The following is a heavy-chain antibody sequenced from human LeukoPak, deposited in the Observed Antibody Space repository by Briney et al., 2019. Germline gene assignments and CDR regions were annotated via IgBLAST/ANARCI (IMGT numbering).Heavy chain of an antibody. V-gene: IGHV3-64*04. CDR1: GFTFRNYP. D-gene: IGHD3-22*01. Sequence: GSLRLSCSASGFTFRNYPMHWVRQAPGKGLEYVSAISTDGGATYYADALKGRFTISRDNSQSTLYLQMNSLRAEDTAVYYCARARNNYDSSGFSALDYWGQGTLVTVSS. J-gene: IGHJ4*02. CDR2: ISTDGGAT. CDR3: ARARNNYDSSGFSALDY.